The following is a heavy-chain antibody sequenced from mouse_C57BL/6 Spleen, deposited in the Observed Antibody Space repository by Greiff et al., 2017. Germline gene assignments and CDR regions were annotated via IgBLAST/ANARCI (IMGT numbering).Heavy chain of an antibody. Sequence: EVKLVESGGGLVQPGGSLSLSCAASGFTFTDYYMSWVRQPPGKALEWLGFIRNKANGYTTEYSASVKGRFTISRDNSQSILYLQMNALRAEDSATYYCARYMGGSYWYFDVWGTGTTVTVSS. CDR3: ARYMGGSYWYFDV. CDR1: GFTFTDYY. J-gene: IGHJ1*03. CDR2: IRNKANGYTT. V-gene: IGHV7-3*01.